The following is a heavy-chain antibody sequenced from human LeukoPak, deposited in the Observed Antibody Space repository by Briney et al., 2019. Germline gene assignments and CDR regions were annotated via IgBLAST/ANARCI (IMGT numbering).Heavy chain of an antibody. V-gene: IGHV7-4-1*02. D-gene: IGHD6-19*01. CDR3: ARGGYSSGWYEFDP. J-gene: IGHJ5*02. Sequence: ASVKVSCKASGYTFTSYAMNWVRQAPGQGLEWMGWINTNTGNPTYAQGFTGRFVFSLDTSVSTAYLQISSLKAEDTAVYYCARGGYSSGWYEFDPWGQGTLVTVSS. CDR1: GYTFTSYA. CDR2: INTNTGNP.